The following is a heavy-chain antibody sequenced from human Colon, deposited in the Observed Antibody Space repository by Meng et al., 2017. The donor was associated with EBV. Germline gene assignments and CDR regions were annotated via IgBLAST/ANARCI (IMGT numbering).Heavy chain of an antibody. Sequence: QVQLQQGEAGLLKPSGTLSLTCGVSGGSLSGYYWSWIRHFPGRTLEFIGDINHSGSANYNPSLRSRVTISVDTSKNQIFLNLHSVTAADTAVYHCARTFGYCSNNNCPRTLGYWGQGTLVTVSS. V-gene: IGHV4-34*02. CDR3: ARTFGYCSNNNCPRTLGY. D-gene: IGHD2-2*03. J-gene: IGHJ4*02. CDR1: GGSLSGYY. CDR2: INHSGSA.